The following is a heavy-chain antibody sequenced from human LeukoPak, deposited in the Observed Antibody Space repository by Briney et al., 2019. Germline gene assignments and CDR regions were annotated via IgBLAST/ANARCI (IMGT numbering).Heavy chain of an antibody. CDR1: GFSFSGHL. CDR2: ISPTGSTT. J-gene: IGHJ4*02. V-gene: IGHV3-74*01. Sequence: PGGSLRLSCTASGFSFSGHLMHWARQLPGKGLVWVSRISPTGSTTSYADSVKGRFTVSRDNAKNTLYLQVNNLRAEDTAVYYCARGPNSNWSGLDFWGQGTLLTVSS. CDR3: ARGPNSNWSGLDF. D-gene: IGHD6-6*01.